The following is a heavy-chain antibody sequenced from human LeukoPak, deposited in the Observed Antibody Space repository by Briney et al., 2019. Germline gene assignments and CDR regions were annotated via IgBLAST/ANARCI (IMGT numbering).Heavy chain of an antibody. CDR3: ARGGRRGYSGYDPVLDFDY. J-gene: IGHJ4*02. Sequence: GESLKISCKGSGYSFTSYWIGWVRQMPGKGLEWMGIIYPGDSDTRYSPSFQGQVTISADKSISTAYLQWSSLKASDTAMYYCARGGRRGYSGYDPVLDFDYWGQGTLVTVSS. V-gene: IGHV5-51*01. D-gene: IGHD5-12*01. CDR2: IYPGDSDT. CDR1: GYSFTSYW.